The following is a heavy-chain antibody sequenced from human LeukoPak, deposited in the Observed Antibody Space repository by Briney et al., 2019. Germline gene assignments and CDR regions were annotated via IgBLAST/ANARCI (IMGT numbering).Heavy chain of an antibody. D-gene: IGHD6-19*01. V-gene: IGHV4-59*01. CDR2: IYYSGST. CDR1: GGSISSYY. CDR3: ARSGPPYSSGWYAYYY. Sequence: SETLSLTCTVSGGSISSYYWSWIRQPPGKGLEWIGYIYYSGSTNYNPSLKSRVTISVDTSKNQFSLKLSSVTAADTAVYYCARSGPPYSSGWYAYYYWGQGTLVTVSS. J-gene: IGHJ4*02.